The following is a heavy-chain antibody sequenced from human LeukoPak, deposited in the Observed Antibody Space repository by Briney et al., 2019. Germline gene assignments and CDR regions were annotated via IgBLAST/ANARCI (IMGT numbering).Heavy chain of an antibody. V-gene: IGHV4-59*01. CDR3: ARTGYYDFWSGYLTLFDY. CDR1: GGSISSYY. CDR2: IYYSGST. D-gene: IGHD3-3*01. Sequence: PSETLSLTCTVSGGSISSYYWSWIRQPPGKGLEWIGYIYYSGSTNYNPSLKSRVTISVDTSKNQFSLKLSSVTAADTAVYYCARTGYYDFWSGYLTLFDYWGQGTLVTVSS. J-gene: IGHJ4*02.